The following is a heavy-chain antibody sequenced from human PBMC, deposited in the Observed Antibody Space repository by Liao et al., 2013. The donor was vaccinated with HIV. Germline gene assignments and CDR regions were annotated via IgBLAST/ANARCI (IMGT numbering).Heavy chain of an antibody. CDR2: IYTSGST. CDR3: ARGHTAMVGDPWSRGAKSAGYFDY. V-gene: IGHV4-4*07. Sequence: QVQLQESGPGLVKPSETLSLTCTVSGGSISSYYWSWIRQPAGKGLEWIGRIYTSGSTNYNPSLKSRVTMSVDTSKNQFSLKLSSVTAADTAVYYCARGHTAMVGDPWSRGAKSAGYFDYWGQGTLVTVSS. D-gene: IGHD5-18*01. J-gene: IGHJ4*02. CDR1: GGSISSYY.